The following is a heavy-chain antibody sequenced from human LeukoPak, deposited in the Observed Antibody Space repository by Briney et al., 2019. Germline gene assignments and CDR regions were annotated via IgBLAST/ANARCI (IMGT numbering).Heavy chain of an antibody. CDR1: GYSFSTHW. D-gene: IGHD1-26*01. CDR3: ARDQSGEWELLSGWWFDP. Sequence: AASVKVSCKASGYSFSTHWMHWVRQAPGQGLEWMGIINPSGGFTSYSQKLQGRVTVTRDMSTSTVYMELSNLRSEDTAVYYCARDQSGEWELLSGWWFDPWGQGPLVTVSS. V-gene: IGHV1-46*01. CDR2: INPSGGFT. J-gene: IGHJ5*02.